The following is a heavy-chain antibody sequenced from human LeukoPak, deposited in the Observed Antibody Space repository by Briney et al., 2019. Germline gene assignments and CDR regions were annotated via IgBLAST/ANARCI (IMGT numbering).Heavy chain of an antibody. J-gene: IGHJ5*02. Sequence: QSGGSLRLSCAASGFTFSSYWMHWVRQAPGKGLVWVSRINSDGSSTSYADSVKGRFTISRDNAKNMLYPQMNSLRAEDTAVYSCARGADGVSSNSRGWFDPWGQGTLVTVSS. CDR2: INSDGSST. D-gene: IGHD2-15*01. CDR1: GFTFSSYW. CDR3: ARGADGVSSNSRGWFDP. V-gene: IGHV3-74*01.